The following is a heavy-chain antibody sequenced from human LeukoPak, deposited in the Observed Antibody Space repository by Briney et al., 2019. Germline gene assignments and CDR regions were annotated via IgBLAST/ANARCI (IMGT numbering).Heavy chain of an antibody. D-gene: IGHD2-21*02. Sequence: SETLSPTCTVSGGSISSSSYYWGWIRQPPGKGLEWIGSNSGSTYYNPSLKSRVTISVDTSKNQFSLKLSSVTAADTAVYYCARTGGDCSSGLCYYAMDVWGQGTTVTVS. V-gene: IGHV4-39*01. CDR2: NSGST. CDR1: GGSISSSSYY. J-gene: IGHJ6*02. CDR3: ARTGGDCSSGLCYYAMDV.